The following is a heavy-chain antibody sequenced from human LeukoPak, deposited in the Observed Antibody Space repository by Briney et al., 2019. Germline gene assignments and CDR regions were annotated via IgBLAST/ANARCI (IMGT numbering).Heavy chain of an antibody. D-gene: IGHD2-2*01. CDR3: VRGDNRDQ. Sequence: PGGSLRLSCVASAYDFRAYTFTWVRQAPGKGLEYVSSISKSSALKYYSESVRSRFTISRDNAENSLYLDMSNLGAEDTAVYFCVRGDNRDQWGQGTLVTVSS. CDR1: AYDFRAYT. J-gene: IGHJ4*02. CDR2: ISKSSALK. V-gene: IGHV3-21*01.